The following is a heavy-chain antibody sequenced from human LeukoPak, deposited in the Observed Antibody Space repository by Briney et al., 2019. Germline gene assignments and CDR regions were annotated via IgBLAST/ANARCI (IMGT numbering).Heavy chain of an antibody. J-gene: IGHJ4*02. CDR3: ARDRHKYNYDSGGYPPY. V-gene: IGHV3-48*01. CDR1: GFTFSSYS. CDR2: ISSSSSTI. D-gene: IGHD3-22*01. Sequence: GGSLRLSCAASGFTFSSYSMLWVRQAPGRGLEWVSYISSSSSTIYYADSVKGRFTISRDNAKNSLYLQMNTLRAEDTAVYYCARDRHKYNYDSGGYPPYWGQGTLVTVSS.